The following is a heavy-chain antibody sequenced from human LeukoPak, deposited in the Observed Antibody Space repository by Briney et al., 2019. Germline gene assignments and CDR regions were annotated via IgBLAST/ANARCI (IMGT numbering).Heavy chain of an antibody. V-gene: IGHV3-21*01. Sequence: GGSLRFSCAASGFTFSSYSMNWVRQAPGKGLEWVSSISSSSSYTYYADSVKGRFTISRDNAKNSLYLQMNSLRAEDTAVYYCARDPAHYYDSSGYLAYFDYWGQGTLVTVSS. D-gene: IGHD3-22*01. J-gene: IGHJ4*02. CDR1: GFTFSSYS. CDR2: ISSSSSYT. CDR3: ARDPAHYYDSSGYLAYFDY.